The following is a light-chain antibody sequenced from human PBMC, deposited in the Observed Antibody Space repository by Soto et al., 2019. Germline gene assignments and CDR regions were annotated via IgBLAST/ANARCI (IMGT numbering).Light chain of an antibody. CDR2: AAS. CDR3: QRPNSFPIT. CDR1: QGISRW. J-gene: IGKJ5*01. V-gene: IGKV1-12*01. Sequence: DIQMSQSPSSVSASVGDTVTITCRASQGISRWLAWYQQKPGKAPKLLIYAASNLQSGVPSRFSGSGSGTDFTLTINSLQPEDFATYYCQRPNSFPITFGQGTRLEIK.